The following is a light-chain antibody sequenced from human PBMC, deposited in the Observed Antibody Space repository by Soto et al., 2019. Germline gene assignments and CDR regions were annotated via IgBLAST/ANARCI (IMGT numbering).Light chain of an antibody. Sequence: DILMTQSPATLSLSPGGRATLSCRASQSVSSNLAWYQQKPGQAPRLLIQRASTRATGIPARFSGSGSGTEFTLTLSSLQSEDFAVYFCQQYSNWPGTFGQGTKVEIK. V-gene: IGKV3-15*01. CDR2: RAS. J-gene: IGKJ1*01. CDR1: QSVSSN. CDR3: QQYSNWPGT.